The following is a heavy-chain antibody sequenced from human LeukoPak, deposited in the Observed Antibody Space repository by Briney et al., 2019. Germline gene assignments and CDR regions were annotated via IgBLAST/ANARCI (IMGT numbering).Heavy chain of an antibody. V-gene: IGHV3-74*01. CDR2: INSDGSNT. J-gene: IGHJ4*02. D-gene: IGHD6-13*01. Sequence: GGSLRLSCAASGYTFTTYWIHWVRQAPGKGLVWVSLINSDGSNTGYADSVKGRFTISRDNAKNMVYLQMNSPRAEDTAVYYCIRDSSSSFDYWGQGTLVTVSS. CDR3: IRDSSSSFDY. CDR1: GYTFTTYW.